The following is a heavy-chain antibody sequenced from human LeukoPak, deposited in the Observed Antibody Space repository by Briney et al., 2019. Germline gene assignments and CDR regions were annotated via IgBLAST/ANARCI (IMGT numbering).Heavy chain of an antibody. CDR2: VSGRGEYI. V-gene: IGHV3-23*01. D-gene: IGHD2-2*01. CDR1: GFTFSNNA. J-gene: IGHJ5*01. CDR3: AKDGPIVIQPPAIRAPPNWFDS. Sequence: GTLCFTCTASGFTFSNNAWGWEGQGPGKGLKGVSNVSGRGEYISYTDSVKGRSTLSRDNSKNTLYLQMNSLRAEDTAVYYCAKDGPIVIQPPAIRAPPNWFDSWGQGTLVTVSS.